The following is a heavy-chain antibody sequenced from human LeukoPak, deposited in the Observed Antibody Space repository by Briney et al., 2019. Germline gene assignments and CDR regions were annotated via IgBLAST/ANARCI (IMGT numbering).Heavy chain of an antibody. CDR1: GFTFSSYG. J-gene: IGHJ1*01. D-gene: IGHD6-19*01. Sequence: TGGSMRLSCAASGFTFSSYGMSWVRQAPGKGLEWVSAISGSGGSTYYADSVKGRFTISRDNSKNTLYLQMNSLRAEDTAVYYCAKDGWYAEYFQHWGQGTLVTVSS. CDR3: AKDGWYAEYFQH. CDR2: ISGSGGST. V-gene: IGHV3-23*01.